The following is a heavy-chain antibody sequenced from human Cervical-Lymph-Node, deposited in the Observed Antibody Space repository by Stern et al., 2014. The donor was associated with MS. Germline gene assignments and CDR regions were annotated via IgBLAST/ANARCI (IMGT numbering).Heavy chain of an antibody. Sequence: EMQLVQSGGGLVQPGGSLRLSCAASGFTFSSYDMHWVRQATGTGLAWVSAIGTAGDTYYPGSVKGRFTISRENAKNSLYLQMNSLRAGDTAVYYCARTIAAAGTYYFDYWGQGTLVTVSS. CDR3: ARTIAAAGTYYFDY. V-gene: IGHV3-13*01. J-gene: IGHJ4*02. CDR2: IGTAGDT. D-gene: IGHD6-13*01. CDR1: GFTFSSYD.